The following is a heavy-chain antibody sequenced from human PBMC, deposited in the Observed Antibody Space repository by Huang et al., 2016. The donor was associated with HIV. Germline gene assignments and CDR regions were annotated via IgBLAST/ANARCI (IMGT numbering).Heavy chain of an antibody. D-gene: IGHD6-6*01. Sequence: QVQLQESGPGLVKPSETLSLTCTVSGGSMSSYYWSWIRQPPGKGLEWIGYIYYSGSTNYHPALKSRVTISVDTSKIQFSLRLSSVTAVDTAVYYWASASIAARRWFDPWGQGSLVTVSS. V-gene: IGHV4-59*01. CDR2: IYYSGST. CDR3: ASASIAARRWFDP. J-gene: IGHJ5*02. CDR1: GGSMSSYY.